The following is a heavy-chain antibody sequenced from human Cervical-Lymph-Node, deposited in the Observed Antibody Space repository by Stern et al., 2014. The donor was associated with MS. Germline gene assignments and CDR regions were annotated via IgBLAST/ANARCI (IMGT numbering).Heavy chain of an antibody. V-gene: IGHV5-51*03. Sequence: VQLGQSGAEVKKPGESLKISCKGSGYSFTIYWIAWVRQMPGKGLEWMGITYPGDSDTRYSPSFQGQVTISADKSISTAYLQWSSLKASDTAMYYCARRRAYSSSYEFDYWGQGTLVTVSS. J-gene: IGHJ4*02. CDR1: GYSFTIYW. CDR3: ARRRAYSSSYEFDY. CDR2: TYPGDSDT. D-gene: IGHD6-6*01.